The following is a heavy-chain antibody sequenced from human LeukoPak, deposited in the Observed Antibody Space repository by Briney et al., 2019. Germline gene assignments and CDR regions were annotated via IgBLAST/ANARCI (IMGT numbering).Heavy chain of an antibody. CDR3: AKDLSGHFDY. Sequence: PGGSLRLSCAASGFIFSSYAMSWVRQAPGKGLEWVAVISYDGSNKYYADSVKGRFTISRDNSKNTLYLQMNSLRAEDTAVYYCAKDLSGHFDYWGQGTLVTVSS. CDR2: ISYDGSNK. J-gene: IGHJ4*02. D-gene: IGHD2/OR15-2a*01. V-gene: IGHV3-30*18. CDR1: GFIFSSYA.